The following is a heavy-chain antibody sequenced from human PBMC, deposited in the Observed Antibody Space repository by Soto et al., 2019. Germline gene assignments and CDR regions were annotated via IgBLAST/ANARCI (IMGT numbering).Heavy chain of an antibody. Sequence: QVQLQESGPGLVKPSQTLSLTCTVSNDSITSGRYYWSWVRQVPGTGLEWIGYIYSSGNPYYNTSLKVRISISLDASNKQFALTVTSVNVADSAMYCCARGRLTRQQGFDTWGQGTRVTVSS. CDR3: ARGRLTRQQGFDT. CDR2: IYSSGNP. J-gene: IGHJ3*02. V-gene: IGHV4-31*03. CDR1: NDSITSGRYY. D-gene: IGHD1-1*01.